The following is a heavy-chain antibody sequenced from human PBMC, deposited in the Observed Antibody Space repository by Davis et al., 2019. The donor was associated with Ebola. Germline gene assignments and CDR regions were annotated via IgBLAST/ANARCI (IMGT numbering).Heavy chain of an antibody. Sequence: HTGGSLRLSCAASGFTFSSYWMHWVRQAPGKGLVWVSRINSDGSSTSYADSVKGRFTISRDNAKNSLYLQMNSLRAEDTAVYYCAREVGSSDFYYYYGMDVWGQGTTVTVSS. V-gene: IGHV3-74*01. CDR3: AREVGSSDFYYYYGMDV. CDR1: GFTFSSYW. D-gene: IGHD6-6*01. J-gene: IGHJ6*02. CDR2: INSDGSST.